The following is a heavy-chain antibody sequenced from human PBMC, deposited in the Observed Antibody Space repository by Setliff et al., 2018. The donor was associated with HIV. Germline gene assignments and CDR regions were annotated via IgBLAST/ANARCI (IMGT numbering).Heavy chain of an antibody. D-gene: IGHD4-17*01. CDR2: IYHSGTT. Sequence: SETLSLTCVVSGGSINGSNWWSWVRQPPGKGLEWIGYIYHSGTTYYNPSLASRVIISADTSRKRFSLQLNSVTAADTGVYFCARAPQDRTTWYFDLWGRGTLVTVSS. V-gene: IGHV4-4*02. CDR3: ARAPQDRTTWYFDL. J-gene: IGHJ2*01. CDR1: GGSINGSNW.